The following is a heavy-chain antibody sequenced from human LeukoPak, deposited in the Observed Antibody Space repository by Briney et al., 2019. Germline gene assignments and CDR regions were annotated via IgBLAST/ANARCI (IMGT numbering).Heavy chain of an antibody. V-gene: IGHV3-53*01. Sequence: PGGSLRLSCAASGFIVSGDFMSWVHQAPGKGLEWVSVIYSDGSTYYADSVKGRFTIPRDNSKNTLDLQMTGLRAEDTAVYYCARERGRGRDSPWFDYWGQGTLVTVSS. D-gene: IGHD1-26*01. CDR3: ARERGRGRDSPWFDY. CDR1: GFIVSGDF. J-gene: IGHJ4*02. CDR2: IYSDGST.